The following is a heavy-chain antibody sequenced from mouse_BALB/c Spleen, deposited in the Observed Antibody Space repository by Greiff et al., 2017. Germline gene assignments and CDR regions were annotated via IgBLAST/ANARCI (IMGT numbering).Heavy chain of an antibody. D-gene: IGHD2-1*01. J-gene: IGHJ2*01. V-gene: IGHV1-7*01. CDR2: INPSTGYT. CDR3: ARGGGNYDFDY. CDR1: GYTFTSYW. Sequence: QVQLQQSGAELAKPGASVKMSCKASGYTFTSYWMHWVKQRPGQGLEWIGYINPSTGYTEYNQKFKDKATLTADKSSSTAYMQLSSLTSEDSAVYYGARGGGNYDFDYGGQGTTLTVSS.